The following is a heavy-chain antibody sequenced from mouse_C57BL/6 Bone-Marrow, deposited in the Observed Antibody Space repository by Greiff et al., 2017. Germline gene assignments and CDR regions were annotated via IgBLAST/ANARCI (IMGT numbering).Heavy chain of an antibody. CDR1: GYTFTDYY. J-gene: IGHJ3*01. CDR3: ASQDSSGLAWFAY. V-gene: IGHV1-76*01. Sequence: VQLQQSGAELVRPGASVKLSCKASGYTFTDYYINWVKQRPGQGLEWIARIYPGSGNTYYNEKFKGKATLTAEKSSSTAYMQLSSLTSEDSAVYFCASQDSSGLAWFAYWGQGTLVTVSA. D-gene: IGHD3-2*02. CDR2: IYPGSGNT.